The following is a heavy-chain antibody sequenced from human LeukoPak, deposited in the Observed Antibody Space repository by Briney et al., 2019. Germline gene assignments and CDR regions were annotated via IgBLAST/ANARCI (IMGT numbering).Heavy chain of an antibody. CDR3: ARDGGSYYGGLFGY. V-gene: IGHV3-21*01. CDR1: GFTFSSYS. J-gene: IGHJ4*02. Sequence: GGSLRLSCAASGFTFSSYSMNWVRQAPGKGLEWVSSISSSSSYIYYADSVKGRFTISRDNAKNSLYLQMNSLRAEDTAVYYCARDGGSYYGGLFGYWGQGTLVTVSS. D-gene: IGHD1-26*01. CDR2: ISSSSSYI.